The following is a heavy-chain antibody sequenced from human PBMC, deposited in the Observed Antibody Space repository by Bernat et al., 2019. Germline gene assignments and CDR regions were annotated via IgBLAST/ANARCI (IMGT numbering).Heavy chain of an antibody. CDR1: GFTFSSYS. D-gene: IGHD3-10*01. J-gene: IGHJ3*02. Sequence: EVRLVESGGGLVKPGGSLRLSCAASGFTFSSYSMNWVRQAPGKGREWVSLISGDGGSTYYADSVKGRFTISRDNSKNSLYLQMNSLRTEDTALYYCAKDPYYYGSGSDAFDIWGQGTMVTVSS. CDR2: ISGDGGST. V-gene: IGHV3-43*02. CDR3: AKDPYYYGSGSDAFDI.